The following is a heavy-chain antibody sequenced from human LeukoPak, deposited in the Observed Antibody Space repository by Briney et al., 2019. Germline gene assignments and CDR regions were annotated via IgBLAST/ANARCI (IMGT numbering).Heavy chain of an antibody. CDR3: ARMDWGPGYYFDY. Sequence: SETLSLTCTVSGGSISSYYWSWIRQPPGKGLEWIGYIYYSGSTNYNPSLKSRVTISVDTSKNQFSLKLSSVTAADTAVDYCARMDWGPGYYFDYWGQGTLVTVSS. J-gene: IGHJ4*02. V-gene: IGHV4-59*01. CDR2: IYYSGST. CDR1: GGSISSYY. D-gene: IGHD3/OR15-3a*01.